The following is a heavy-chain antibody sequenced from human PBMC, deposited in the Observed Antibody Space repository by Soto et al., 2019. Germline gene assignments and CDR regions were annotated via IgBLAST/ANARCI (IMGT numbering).Heavy chain of an antibody. V-gene: IGHV4-39*07. J-gene: IGHJ4*02. CDR2: INHSGST. CDR1: GGSISSGGYY. D-gene: IGHD2-15*01. Sequence: SETLSLTCTVSGGSISSGGYYWSWIRQPPGKGLEWIGEINHSGSTNYNPSLKSRVTISVDTSKNQFSLKLSSVTAADTAVYYCARSEYCSGGSCYPYFDYWGQGTLVTVSS. CDR3: ARSEYCSGGSCYPYFDY.